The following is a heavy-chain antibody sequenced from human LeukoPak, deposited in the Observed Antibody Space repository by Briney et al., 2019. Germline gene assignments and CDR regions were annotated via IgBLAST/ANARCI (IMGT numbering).Heavy chain of an antibody. D-gene: IGHD1-26*01. CDR2: IYTSGST. J-gene: IGHJ4*02. CDR1: GGSISSYY. Sequence: PSETLSLTCTVSGGSISSYYWSWIRQPAGKGLEWIGRIYTSGSTNYNPSLKSRVTMSVGTSKNQFSLKLSSVTAADTAVYYCARDSSTYSGSYYWGYWGQGTLVTVSS. V-gene: IGHV4-4*07. CDR3: ARDSSTYSGSYYWGY.